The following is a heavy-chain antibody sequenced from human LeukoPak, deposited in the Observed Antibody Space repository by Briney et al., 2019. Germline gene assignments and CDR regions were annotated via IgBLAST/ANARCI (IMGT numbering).Heavy chain of an antibody. Sequence: PGGSLRLSCAASGFTFRSYGMSWVRQAPGKGLEWVANIKQNGSEKYYVDSVKGRFTISRDNAKNSLYLQMNSLRAEDTAVYYCARDSFYDSSGYWGQGTLVTVSS. CDR2: IKQNGSEK. D-gene: IGHD3-22*01. CDR1: GFTFRSYG. V-gene: IGHV3-7*01. CDR3: ARDSFYDSSGY. J-gene: IGHJ4*02.